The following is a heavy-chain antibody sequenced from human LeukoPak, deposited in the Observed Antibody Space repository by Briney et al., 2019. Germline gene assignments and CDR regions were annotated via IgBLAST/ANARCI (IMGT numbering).Heavy chain of an antibody. CDR3: ARAKIAAPGTVDC. Sequence: GGSLRLSCAASGFTFSRYAMSWVRQAPGKGLEWVSRIGGSGANTNYADSVKGRFTISRDNAKNTLYLQMNSLRAEDTAVYYCARAKIAAPGTVDCWGQGTLVTVSS. CDR2: IGGSGANT. D-gene: IGHD6-13*01. CDR1: GFTFSRYA. J-gene: IGHJ4*02. V-gene: IGHV3-23*01.